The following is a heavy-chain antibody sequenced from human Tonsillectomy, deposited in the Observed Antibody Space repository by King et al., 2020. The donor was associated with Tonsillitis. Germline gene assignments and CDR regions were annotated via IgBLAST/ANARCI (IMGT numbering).Heavy chain of an antibody. CDR2: IVVGSGNT. V-gene: IGHV1-58*03. CDR3: AAGDQEGYYGMDV. Sequence: QLVQSGPEVKKPGTSVKVSCKASVFTFTLSAVQWVRQARGQRLEWIGWIVVGSGNTNYAQNVQERVTITRAMSTSTAYMELSSLRSEDTAVYYCAAGDQEGYYGMDVWGQGTTVTVSS. CDR1: VFTFTLSA. J-gene: IGHJ6*02.